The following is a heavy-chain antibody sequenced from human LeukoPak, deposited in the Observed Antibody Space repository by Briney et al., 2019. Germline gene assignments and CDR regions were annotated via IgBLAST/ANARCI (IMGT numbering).Heavy chain of an antibody. Sequence: GGSLRLSCAASGFTFSSYGMHWVRQAPGKGLEWVAVISYDGSNKYYADSVKGRFTISRDNSKNTLYLQMNSLRAEDTAVYYCAKEWFGELSPPGNWGQGTLVTVS. CDR3: AKEWFGELSPPGN. J-gene: IGHJ4*02. CDR1: GFTFSSYG. D-gene: IGHD3-10*01. CDR2: ISYDGSNK. V-gene: IGHV3-30*18.